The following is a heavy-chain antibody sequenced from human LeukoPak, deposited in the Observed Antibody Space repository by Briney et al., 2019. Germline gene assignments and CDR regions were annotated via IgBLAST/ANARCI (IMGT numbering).Heavy chain of an antibody. CDR3: VRAAARTFDY. CDR1: GDSVSTNFVA. D-gene: IGHD6-6*01. V-gene: IGHV6-1*01. Sequence: SQTLSLTCAISGDSVSTNFVAWNWVRQSPSRGLEWLGRTYYTSKWYYDYAVSVKSRITINPDTSKSQVSPQLNSVTPEDTAVYYCVRAAARTFDYWGQGTLVTVSS. J-gene: IGHJ4*02. CDR2: TYYTSKWYY.